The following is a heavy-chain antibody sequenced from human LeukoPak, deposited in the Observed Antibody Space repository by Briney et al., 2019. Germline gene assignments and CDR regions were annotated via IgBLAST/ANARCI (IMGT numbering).Heavy chain of an antibody. V-gene: IGHV3-11*01. Sequence: GGSLRLSCAASGFTSSDYYMSWIRQAPGKGLEWASYISSSGSTIYYADSVKGRFTISRDNAKNSLYLQMNSLRAEDTAVYYCAREQCGSTSCYSAFDIWGQGTMVTVSS. D-gene: IGHD2-2*02. CDR3: AREQCGSTSCYSAFDI. CDR2: ISSSGSTI. J-gene: IGHJ3*02. CDR1: GFTSSDYY.